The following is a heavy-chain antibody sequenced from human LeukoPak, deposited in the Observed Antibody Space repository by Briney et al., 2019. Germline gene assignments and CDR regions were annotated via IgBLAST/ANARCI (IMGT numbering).Heavy chain of an antibody. V-gene: IGHV3-23*01. D-gene: IGHD3-16*01. CDR3: AQVAGGLGITFGGQD. J-gene: IGHJ4*02. CDR1: GFTFSNYA. Sequence: PGGSLRLSCAASGFTFSNYAMTWVRQVPGKGLEWVSGISASGVSTYYADSVRGRFIISRDNSKNMLHLQMNSLSVEDTALYYCAQVAGGLGITFGGQDWGQGTLVTVSS. CDR2: ISASGVST.